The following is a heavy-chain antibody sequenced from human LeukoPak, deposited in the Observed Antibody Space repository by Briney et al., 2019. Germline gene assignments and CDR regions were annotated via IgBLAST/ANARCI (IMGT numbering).Heavy chain of an antibody. V-gene: IGHV4-4*02. J-gene: IGHJ6*02. CDR3: ARDRGGLTYGKDI. D-gene: IGHD2-15*01. Sequence: NTSETLSLTCAVSGDSFSINYWWNWVRQSPGKGLEWIGEIYHSGTTNYNPSLKSRVSISLDKSKNQLSLKVNSVTAADTAVYYCARDRGGLTYGKDIWGQGTTVTVSS. CDR2: IYHSGTT. CDR1: GDSFSINYW.